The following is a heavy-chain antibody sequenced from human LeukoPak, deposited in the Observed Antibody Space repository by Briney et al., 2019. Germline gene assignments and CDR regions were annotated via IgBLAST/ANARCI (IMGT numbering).Heavy chain of an antibody. J-gene: IGHJ6*03. Sequence: SVKVSCKASGGPFSSYAISWVRQAPGQGLEWMGGIIPIFGTANYAQKFQGRVTITADESTSTAYMELSSLRSEDTAVYYCARPLVPAALGYYYYYMDVWGKGTTVTVSS. CDR2: IIPIFGTA. CDR3: ARPLVPAALGYYYYYMDV. D-gene: IGHD2-2*01. CDR1: GGPFSSYA. V-gene: IGHV1-69*13.